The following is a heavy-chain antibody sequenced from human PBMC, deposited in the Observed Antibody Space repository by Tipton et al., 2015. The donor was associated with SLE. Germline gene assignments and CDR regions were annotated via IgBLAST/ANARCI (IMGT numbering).Heavy chain of an antibody. CDR3: AREVEGYFDL. V-gene: IGHV4-61*03. CDR1: GGSVSSGSYY. J-gene: IGHJ2*01. CDR2: IHYSGST. Sequence: TLSLTCTVSGGSVSSGSYYWNWIQQPPEKGLECIGYIHYSGSTNYNPSLKSRVTVSVDTSKNHFSLNLSSVTAADTAVYYCAREVEGYFDLWGRGTLVTVSS.